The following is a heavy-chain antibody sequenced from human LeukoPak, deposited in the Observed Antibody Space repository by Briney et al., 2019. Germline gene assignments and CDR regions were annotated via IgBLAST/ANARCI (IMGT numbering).Heavy chain of an antibody. J-gene: IGHJ3*02. CDR3: ARPDQRGYSYGYSAFDI. D-gene: IGHD5-18*01. CDR2: IYHSGST. CDR1: GYSISSGYY. Sequence: SETLSLTCAVSGYSISSGYYWGWIRQPPGKGLEWIGSIYHSGSTYYNPSLKSRVTISVDTSKNQFSLRLSSVTAADTAVYYCARPDQRGYSYGYSAFDIWGQGTMVTVSS. V-gene: IGHV4-38-2*01.